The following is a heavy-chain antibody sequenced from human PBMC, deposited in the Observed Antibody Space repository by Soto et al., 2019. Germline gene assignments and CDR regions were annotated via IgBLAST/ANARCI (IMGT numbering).Heavy chain of an antibody. CDR3: ARGPISSSSSNYYYYYGMDV. Sequence: PSETLSLTCAVYGGSFSGYYWSWIRQPPGKGLEWIGEINHSGSTNYNPSLKSRVTISVDTSKNQFSLKLSSVTAADTAVYYCARGPISSSSSNYYYYYGMDVWGQGTTVTVSS. D-gene: IGHD6-6*01. CDR2: INHSGST. CDR1: GGSFSGYY. V-gene: IGHV4-34*01. J-gene: IGHJ6*02.